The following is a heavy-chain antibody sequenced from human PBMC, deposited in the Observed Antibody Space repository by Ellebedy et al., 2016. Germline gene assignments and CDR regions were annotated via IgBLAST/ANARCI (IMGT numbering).Heavy chain of an antibody. CDR1: GFTFSSYA. Sequence: GESLKISXAASGFTFSSYAMSWVRQAPGKGLEWVSAISGSGGSTYYADSVKGRFTISRDNSKNTLYLQMNSLRAEDTAVYYCARGAPYYDFAPDAFDIWGQGTMVTVSS. D-gene: IGHD3-3*01. J-gene: IGHJ3*02. V-gene: IGHV3-23*01. CDR2: ISGSGGST. CDR3: ARGAPYYDFAPDAFDI.